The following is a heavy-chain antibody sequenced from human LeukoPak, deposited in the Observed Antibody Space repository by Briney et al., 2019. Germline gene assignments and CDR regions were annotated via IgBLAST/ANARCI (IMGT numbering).Heavy chain of an antibody. D-gene: IGHD3-16*01. Sequence: RGGSLRLSCAASGFTFSSYAMSWIRQAPGKGLKWVSAISGSVGSTYYADSVKGRFTISRDNSKNTLYLQMNSLRAEDTAVCYCAKGRRYVPFGDAFDIWGQGTMVTVSS. CDR1: GFTFSSYA. J-gene: IGHJ3*02. CDR2: ISGSVGST. V-gene: IGHV3-23*01. CDR3: AKGRRYVPFGDAFDI.